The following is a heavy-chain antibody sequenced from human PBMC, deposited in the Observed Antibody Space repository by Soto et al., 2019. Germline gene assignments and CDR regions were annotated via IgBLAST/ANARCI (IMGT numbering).Heavy chain of an antibody. J-gene: IGHJ4*02. Sequence: GGSLRLSCAASGFTFSSYAMSWVRQAPGKGLEWVSAISGSGGSTYYADSVKGRFTISRDNSKNTLYLQMNSLRAEDTAVYYCAKDTAHYDFWSGPDYFDYWGQGTLVTVSS. CDR2: ISGSGGST. CDR1: GFTFSSYA. D-gene: IGHD3-3*01. V-gene: IGHV3-23*01. CDR3: AKDTAHYDFWSGPDYFDY.